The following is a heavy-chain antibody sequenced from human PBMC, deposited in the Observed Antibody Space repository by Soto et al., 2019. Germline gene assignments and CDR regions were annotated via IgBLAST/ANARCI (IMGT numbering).Heavy chain of an antibody. Sequence: QVQLVQSGAEVKKPGASVKVSCKASGYTFTSYGISWVREAPGQGLEWMGWISAYNGNTNYAQKLQGRGTMTTDTTTRTDYMELRSLRYDYTAVYYCARVKYSPPSYYYYGMDVCGQGTTGTDSS. CDR1: GYTFTSYG. D-gene: IGHD5-18*01. CDR2: ISAYNGNT. V-gene: IGHV1-18*01. J-gene: IGHJ6*02. CDR3: ARVKYSPPSYYYYGMDV.